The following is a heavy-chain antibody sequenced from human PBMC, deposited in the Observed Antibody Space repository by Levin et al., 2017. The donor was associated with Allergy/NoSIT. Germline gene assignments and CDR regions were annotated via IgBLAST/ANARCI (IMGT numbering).Heavy chain of an antibody. Sequence: GESLKISCKASGYTFTSYGISWVRQAPGQGLEWMGWISAYNGNTNYAQKLQGRVTMTTDTSTSTAYMELRSLRSDDTAVYYCARDPNPTLHLGELWEIYNPLPFDYWGQGTLVTVSS. CDR2: ISAYNGNT. J-gene: IGHJ4*02. D-gene: IGHD3-16*01. CDR3: ARDPNPTLHLGELWEIYNPLPFDY. V-gene: IGHV1-18*01. CDR1: GYTFTSYG.